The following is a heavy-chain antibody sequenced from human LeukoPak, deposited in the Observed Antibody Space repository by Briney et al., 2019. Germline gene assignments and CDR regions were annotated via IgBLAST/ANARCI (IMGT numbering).Heavy chain of an antibody. V-gene: IGHV4-31*11. D-gene: IGHD3-10*01. CDR3: ARSQIGRPSPLGSWGYFDL. Sequence: NPSKTLSLTCAVSGGSISSGGYYWSWIRQHPGKGLEWIGYIYYSGSTYYNPSLKSRVTISVDTSKNQFSLKLSSVTAADTAVYYCARSQIGRPSPLGSWGYFDLWGRGTLVTVSS. J-gene: IGHJ2*01. CDR1: GGSISSGGYY. CDR2: IYYSGST.